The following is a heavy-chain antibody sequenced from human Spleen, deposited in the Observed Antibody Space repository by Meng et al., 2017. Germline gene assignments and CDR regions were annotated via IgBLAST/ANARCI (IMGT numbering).Heavy chain of an antibody. CDR2: IYYSGST. D-gene: IGHD1-14*01. Sequence: HGPLQELGPGLVKPSQTLSLTCPVSGGSISSGGYYWSWIRQHPGKGLEWIGYIYYSGSTYYNPSLKSLLTISLDTSKNQFSLKLSSVTAADTAVYYCARGTTSRPNSYYYGMDVWGQGTTVTVSS. CDR3: ARGTTSRPNSYYYGMDV. V-gene: IGHV4-31*01. CDR1: GGSISSGGYY. J-gene: IGHJ6*02.